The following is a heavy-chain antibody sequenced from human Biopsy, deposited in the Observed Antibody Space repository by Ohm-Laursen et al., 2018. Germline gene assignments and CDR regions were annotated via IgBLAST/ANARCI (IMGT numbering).Heavy chain of an antibody. Sequence: TLSLTCTVSGVSINGGRYYWNWIRHHPGKGLEWIGNIFYSANTYYNPSLKSRVTISVDTSKNQFSLKLSSVTAEDTAVYYCARELGNGMDAWGQGTPVTVSS. V-gene: IGHV4-31*03. CDR2: IFYSANT. CDR1: GVSINGGRYY. CDR3: ARELGNGMDA. J-gene: IGHJ6*02.